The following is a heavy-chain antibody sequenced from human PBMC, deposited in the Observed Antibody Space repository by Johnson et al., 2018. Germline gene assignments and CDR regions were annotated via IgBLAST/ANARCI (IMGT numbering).Heavy chain of an antibody. J-gene: IGHJ6*03. CDR3: TTGAYCSGGSCYPSYYYYYYMDV. V-gene: IGHV3-15*07. CDR1: GFTFSNAW. D-gene: IGHD2-15*01. CDR2: IKSKTDGGTT. Sequence: VQLVESGGGLVKPGGSLRLSCAASGFTFSNAWMNWVRQAPGKGLEWVGRIKSKTDGGTTDYAAPVKGRFTISRDDSKNTLYLQMNSLKTEDTAVYYCTTGAYCSGGSCYPSYYYYYYMDVWGKGTTVTVSS.